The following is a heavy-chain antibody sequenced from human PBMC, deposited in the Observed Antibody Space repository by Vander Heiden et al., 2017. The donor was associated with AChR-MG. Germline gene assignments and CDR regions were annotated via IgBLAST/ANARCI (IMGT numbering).Heavy chain of an antibody. CDR3: ARLCGGDCVADAFDI. Sequence: EAQLVQSGAEEKTPGASPKISCKGSGHGFTSYWIGGVRQMPGKGLEWMGIIYPVDSDTRYSPSFQGQVTISADKSISTAYLQWSSLKASDTAMYYCARLCGGDCVADAFDIWGQGTMVTVSS. CDR1: GHGFTSYW. CDR2: IYPVDSDT. D-gene: IGHD2-21*02. V-gene: IGHV5-51*01. J-gene: IGHJ3*02.